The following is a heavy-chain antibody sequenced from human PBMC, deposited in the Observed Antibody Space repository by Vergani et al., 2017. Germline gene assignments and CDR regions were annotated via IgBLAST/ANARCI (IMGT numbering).Heavy chain of an antibody. J-gene: IGHJ3*02. Sequence: QVQLQESGPGPVKPSQTLSLTCSVSGDSLTSDFFYWTWIRPPAGTRLEWIWRVHSSGSTHYNPSLEGRVSVSMDTAKNEFSLDLQSVTAADTAVYFCARGCASNRCPTRGTFEIWGRGTLVTVSS. D-gene: IGHD2/OR15-2a*01. CDR1: GDSLTSDFFY. CDR3: ARGCASNRCPTRGTFEI. CDR2: VHSSGST. V-gene: IGHV4-61*02.